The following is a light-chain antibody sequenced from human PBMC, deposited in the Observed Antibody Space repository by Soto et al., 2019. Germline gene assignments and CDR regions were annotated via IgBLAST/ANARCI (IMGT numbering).Light chain of an antibody. CDR2: TGS. V-gene: IGKV1D-12*01. CDR3: QQSNSFPIT. CDR1: QGLSSW. J-gene: IGKJ5*01. Sequence: DIQMTQSPSSVSASVGDRVTITCRASQGLSSWLAWYQQKPGKAPKLLIYTGSSLQSGGSSRFSGIGGGTDSTLTISSLQPEHSATYYCQQSNSFPITFGQGTRLEIK.